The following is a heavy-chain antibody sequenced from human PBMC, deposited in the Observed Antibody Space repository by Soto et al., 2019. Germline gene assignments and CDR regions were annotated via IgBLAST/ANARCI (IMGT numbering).Heavy chain of an antibody. CDR3: VRALAGPDYYYYYGMDV. Sequence: LRLSCAASGFTFSSYGMHWVRQAPGKGLEWVAVIWYDGSNKYYADSVKGRFTISRDNSKNTLYLQMNSLRAEDTAVYYCVRALAGPDYYYYYGMDVWGQGTTVTVSS. CDR2: IWYDGSNK. CDR1: GFTFSSYG. J-gene: IGHJ6*02. V-gene: IGHV3-33*01. D-gene: IGHD6-19*01.